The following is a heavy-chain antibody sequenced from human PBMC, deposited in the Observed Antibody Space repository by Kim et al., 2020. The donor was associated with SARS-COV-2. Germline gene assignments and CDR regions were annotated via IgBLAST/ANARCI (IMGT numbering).Heavy chain of an antibody. D-gene: IGHD3-10*01. Sequence: SETLSLTCTVSGGSISSYYWSWIRQPPGKGLEWIGYIYYSGSTNYNPSLKSRVTISVDTSKNQFSLKLSSVTAADTAVYYCARHPVLKVSSGKGEGNWFDPWGQGTLVTVSS. CDR1: GGSISSYY. CDR2: IYYSGST. CDR3: ARHPVLKVSSGKGEGNWFDP. V-gene: IGHV4-59*08. J-gene: IGHJ5*02.